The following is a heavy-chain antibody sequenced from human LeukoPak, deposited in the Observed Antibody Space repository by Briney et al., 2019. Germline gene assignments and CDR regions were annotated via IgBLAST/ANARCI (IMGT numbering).Heavy chain of an antibody. V-gene: IGHV3-23*01. CDR3: AKALTRWAFDM. J-gene: IGHJ3*02. D-gene: IGHD3-16*01. Sequence: GGSLRLSCAASGFTFSTYGIHWVRQAPGKGLEWVSSMSLSTSGKTYADSVEGRFTVSTDKAKNTLYLQMDSLRAEDTAIYYCAKALTRWAFDMWGQGTMVTVSS. CDR1: GFTFSTYG. CDR2: MSLSTSGK.